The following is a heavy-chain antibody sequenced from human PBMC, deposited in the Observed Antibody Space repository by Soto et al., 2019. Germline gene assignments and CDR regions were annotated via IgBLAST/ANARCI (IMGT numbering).Heavy chain of an antibody. CDR1: GFTFSSYW. CDR2: INSDGSII. CDR3: ARVGTYDFWSGFHPPPPLHDAFDM. Sequence: GGSLRLSCTASGFTFSSYWMHWVRQVPGKGLVWVSRINSDGSIISDADFVKGRFTISRDNAKNTVSLQMNSLRAEDTAVYYCARVGTYDFWSGFHPPPPLHDAFDMWCQGTVVTVS. D-gene: IGHD3-3*01. V-gene: IGHV3-74*01. J-gene: IGHJ3*02.